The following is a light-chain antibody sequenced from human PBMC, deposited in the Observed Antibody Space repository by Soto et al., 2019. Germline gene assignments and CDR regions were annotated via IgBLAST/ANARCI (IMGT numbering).Light chain of an antibody. CDR3: QQRSSWPWT. CDR2: DVS. V-gene: IGKV3D-20*02. J-gene: IGKJ5*01. Sequence: EIVLTQSPGTLSLSPGERVTLSCSASQSVSSNYLAWYQQKPGQAPRLLMYDVSNRATGIPASFSGSGSGTDFTLTITSIEPEDFAVYYCQQRSSWPWTFGQGTRLEIK. CDR1: QSVSSNY.